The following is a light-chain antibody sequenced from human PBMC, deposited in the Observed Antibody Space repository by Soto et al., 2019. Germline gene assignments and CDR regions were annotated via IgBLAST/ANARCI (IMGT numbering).Light chain of an antibody. CDR2: SAS. V-gene: IGKV3-15*01. CDR1: QSINNY. Sequence: EIVMTQSPATLSVSPGERATLSCRASQSINNYVAWYQQKPGQAPRLLIYSASARATGVPDRLSGGGFGPDFTLPISRLESEHSAVYYCQYYNTCPPGATFGGGTKVEIK. J-gene: IGKJ4*01. CDR3: QYYNTCPPGAT.